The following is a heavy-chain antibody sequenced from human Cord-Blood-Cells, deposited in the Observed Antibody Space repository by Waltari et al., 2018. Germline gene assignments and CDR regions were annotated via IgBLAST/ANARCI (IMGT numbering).Heavy chain of an antibody. CDR3: ARDIGFWSGYHNPGAFDI. CDR2: ISAYNGNT. V-gene: IGHV1-18*01. Sequence: QVQLVQSGAEVKKPGASVKVSCKASGYTFTSYGISWVRQAPGQGLEWMGWISAYNGNTNYAQKLQGRGTMTTDTSTSTAYMGLRSLRSDDTAVYYCARDIGFWSGYHNPGAFDIWGQGTMVTVSS. J-gene: IGHJ3*02. D-gene: IGHD3-3*01. CDR1: GYTFTSYG.